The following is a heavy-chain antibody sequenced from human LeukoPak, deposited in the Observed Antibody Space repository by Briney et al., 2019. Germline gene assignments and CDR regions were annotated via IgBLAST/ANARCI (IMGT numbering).Heavy chain of an antibody. CDR3: AKQKTAGPERGYFDY. Sequence: GGSLRLSCAASGFTFSSYAMSWVRQAPGKGLEWVSAISGSGGSTYYADSVKGRFTISRDNSKNTLYLQMNSLRAEDTAVYYCAKQKTAGPERGYFDYWGQGTLVTVSS. D-gene: IGHD6-19*01. CDR1: GFTFSSYA. CDR2: ISGSGGST. J-gene: IGHJ4*02. V-gene: IGHV3-23*01.